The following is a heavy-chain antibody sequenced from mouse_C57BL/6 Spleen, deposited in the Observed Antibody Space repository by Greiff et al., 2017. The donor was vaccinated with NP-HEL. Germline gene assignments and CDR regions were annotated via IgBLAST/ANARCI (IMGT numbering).Heavy chain of an antibody. CDR3: ARRTGTWSYFDY. V-gene: IGHV1-61*01. CDR2: IYPSDSET. D-gene: IGHD4-1*01. CDR1: GYTFTSYW. Sequence: QVQLQQPGAELVRPGSSVKLSCKASGYTFTSYWMDWVKQRPGQGLEWIGNIYPSDSETHYNQKFKDKATLTVDKSSSTAYMQLSSLTSEDSAVYYCARRTGTWSYFDYWGQGTTLTVSS. J-gene: IGHJ2*01.